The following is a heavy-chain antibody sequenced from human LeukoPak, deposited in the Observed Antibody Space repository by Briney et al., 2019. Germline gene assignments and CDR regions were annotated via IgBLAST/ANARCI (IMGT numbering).Heavy chain of an antibody. CDR1: GYTFTSYY. J-gene: IGHJ6*02. CDR3: ARERGLGTPNYYYYYGMDV. CDR2: INPNSGGT. V-gene: IGHV1-2*02. D-gene: IGHD1-1*01. Sequence: ASVKVSCKASGYTFTSYYMHWVRQAPGQGLEWMGWINPNSGGTNYAQKFQGRVTMTRDTSISTAYMELSRLRSDDTAVYYCARERGLGTPNYYYYYGMDVWGQGTTVTVSS.